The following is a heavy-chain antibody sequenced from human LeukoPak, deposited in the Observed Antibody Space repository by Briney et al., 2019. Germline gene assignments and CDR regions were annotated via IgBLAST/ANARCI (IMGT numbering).Heavy chain of an antibody. V-gene: IGHV3-64*01. CDR3: ARDRCSGGSCQYYFDY. CDR2: ISSNGGST. J-gene: IGHJ4*02. Sequence: GGSLRLSCAASGFTFSSYAMSWVRQAPGKGLEWVAPISSNGGSTYYANSVKGRSTISRDNSKTTLYLQMGSLRAEDMAVYYCARDRCSGGSCQYYFDYWGQGTLVTVSS. CDR1: GFTFSSYA. D-gene: IGHD2-15*01.